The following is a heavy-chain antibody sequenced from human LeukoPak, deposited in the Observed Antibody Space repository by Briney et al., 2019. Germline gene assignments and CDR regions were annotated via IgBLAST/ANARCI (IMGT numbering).Heavy chain of an antibody. Sequence: GASAKVSCKASGYTFTSYDINWVRQATGQGLEWMGWMNPNSGNTGYAQKFQGRVTMTRNTSISTAYMELSSLRSEDTAVYYCARGPSRRYDFWSGYQSRRGDCYCFDYWGQGTLVTVSS. J-gene: IGHJ4*02. CDR2: MNPNSGNT. CDR3: ARGPSRRYDFWSGYQSRRGDCYCFDY. D-gene: IGHD3-3*01. CDR1: GYTFTSYD. V-gene: IGHV1-8*01.